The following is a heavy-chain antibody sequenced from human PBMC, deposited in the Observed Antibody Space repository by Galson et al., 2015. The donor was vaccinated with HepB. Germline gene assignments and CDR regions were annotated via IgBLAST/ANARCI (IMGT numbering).Heavy chain of an antibody. V-gene: IGHV3-30-3*01. CDR3: ARSYDFWSGYPDY. Sequence: SLRLSCAASGFTFSSYAMHWVRQAPGKGLEWVAVISDDGSKQYYADSVKGRFTISRDNSKNTLFLQMNCLRDEDTAVYYCARSYDFWSGYPDYWGQGTLVTVSS. D-gene: IGHD3-3*01. J-gene: IGHJ4*02. CDR2: ISDDGSKQ. CDR1: GFTFSSYA.